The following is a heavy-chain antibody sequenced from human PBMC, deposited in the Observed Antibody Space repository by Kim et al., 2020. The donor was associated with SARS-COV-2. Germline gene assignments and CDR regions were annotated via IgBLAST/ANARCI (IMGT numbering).Heavy chain of an antibody. CDR3: ARDVSGSYSLDFDY. D-gene: IGHD1-26*01. V-gene: IGHV4-38-2*02. CDR2: IYHSGST. J-gene: IGHJ4*02. Sequence: SETLSLTCTVSGYSISSGYYWGWIRQPPGKGLEWIGSIYHSGSTYYNPSLKSRVTISVDTSKNQFSLKLSSVTAADTAVYYCARDVSGSYSLDFDYWGQGTLVTVSS. CDR1: GYSISSGYY.